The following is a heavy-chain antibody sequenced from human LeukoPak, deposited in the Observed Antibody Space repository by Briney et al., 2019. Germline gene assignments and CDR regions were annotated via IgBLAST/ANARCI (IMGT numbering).Heavy chain of an antibody. V-gene: IGHV4-31*03. CDR2: IYYSGST. J-gene: IGHJ6*02. D-gene: IGHD2-2*01. CDR3: ARAVVSRYCSSTSCYGMDV. CDR1: GGSISSGGYS. Sequence: SQTLSLTCTVSGGSISSGGYSWSWIRQHPGKGLEWIGYIYYSGSTYYNPSLKSRVTISVDTSKNQFSLKLSSVTAADTAVYYCARAVVSRYCSSTSCYGMDVWGQGTTVTVSS.